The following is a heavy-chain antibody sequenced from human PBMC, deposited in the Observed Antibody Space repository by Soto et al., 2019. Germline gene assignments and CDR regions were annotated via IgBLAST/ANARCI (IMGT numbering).Heavy chain of an antibody. D-gene: IGHD6-6*01. J-gene: IGHJ4*02. V-gene: IGHV1-18*01. CDR2: ISAYNGNT. Sequence: QVQLVQSGAEVKKPGASVKVSCKASGYTFTSYGISWVRQAPGQGLEWMGWISAYNGNTNYAQKLQGRVTMTTDTSTSTAYMELRSLRSDATAVYYCARDVRQIAARPPGYFDYWGQGTLVTVSS. CDR3: ARDVRQIAARPPGYFDY. CDR1: GYTFTSYG.